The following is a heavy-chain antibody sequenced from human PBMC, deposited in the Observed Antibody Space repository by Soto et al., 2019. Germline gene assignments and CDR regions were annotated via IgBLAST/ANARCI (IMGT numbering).Heavy chain of an antibody. V-gene: IGHV1-69*01. CDR3: ATSPRPYNWVDI. D-gene: IGHD2-21*01. CDR2: IDPMFDTS. Sequence: QVRLEQSGPEVKRPGSSVRVSCQGSGGARTSYPIHWVRQAPGQGLEWMGVIDPMFDTSNLAEKFKARVMLTAEASTKTVYMELTGLRSDDTAVYFCATSPRPYNWVDIWGQGTLLTVSS. CDR1: GGARTSYP. J-gene: IGHJ5*02.